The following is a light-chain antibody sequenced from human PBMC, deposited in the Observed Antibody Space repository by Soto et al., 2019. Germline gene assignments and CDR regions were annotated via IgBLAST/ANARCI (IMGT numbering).Light chain of an antibody. CDR1: SSDVGGYNY. CDR2: EVT. CDR3: SSYTSSSTLMV. Sequence: QSALTQPPSASGSPGQSVTISCTGTSSDVGGYNYVSWYQQHPGKAPKLIIYEVTKRPSGVPDRFSGSKSGNTASLTVSGLLAEDEADYYCSSYTSSSTLMVFGTGTKLTVL. J-gene: IGLJ1*01. V-gene: IGLV2-8*01.